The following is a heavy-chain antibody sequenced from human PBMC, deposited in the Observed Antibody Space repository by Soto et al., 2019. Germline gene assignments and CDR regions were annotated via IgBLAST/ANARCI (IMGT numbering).Heavy chain of an antibody. CDR2: INPNSGGT. D-gene: IGHD2-2*01. CDR1: GYTFTGYY. CDR3: ARALRGCSSTSCHATKFDP. V-gene: IGHV1-2*04. J-gene: IGHJ5*02. Sequence: ASVKVSCKASGYTFTGYYMHWVRQAPGQGLEWMGWINPNSGGTNYAQKFQGWVTMTRDTSISTAYMELSRLRSDDTAVYYCARALRGCSSTSCHATKFDPWGQGTPVTVSS.